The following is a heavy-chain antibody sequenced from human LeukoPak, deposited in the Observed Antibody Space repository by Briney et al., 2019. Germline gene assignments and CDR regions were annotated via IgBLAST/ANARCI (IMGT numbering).Heavy chain of an antibody. J-gene: IGHJ3*02. Sequence: SQTLSLTCAVSGSSISSGGYSWSWIRQPPGKGLEWIGYIYHSGSTYYNPSLKSRVTISVDRSKNQFSLKLSSVTAADTAVYYCARARGSGCMFVFDIWGQGTMVTVSS. CDR2: IYHSGST. CDR1: GSSISSGGYS. V-gene: IGHV4-30-2*01. CDR3: ARARGSGCMFVFDI. D-gene: IGHD3-10*01.